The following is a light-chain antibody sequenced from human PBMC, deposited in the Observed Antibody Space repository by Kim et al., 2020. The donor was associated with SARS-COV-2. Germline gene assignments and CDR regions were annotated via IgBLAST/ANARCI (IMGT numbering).Light chain of an antibody. J-gene: IGKJ1*01. Sequence: AYVGDRVTITCRASQGISDWLAWYQQKPGKAPKLLIYEASSLQSGVPSRFSGSGYGTDFTLTISSLQPEDFATYYCQQTDSFPWTFGQGTKVDIK. CDR1: QGISDW. V-gene: IGKV1-12*01. CDR2: EAS. CDR3: QQTDSFPWT.